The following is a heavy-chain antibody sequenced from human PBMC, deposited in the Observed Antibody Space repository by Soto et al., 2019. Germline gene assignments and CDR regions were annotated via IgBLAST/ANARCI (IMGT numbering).Heavy chain of an antibody. Sequence: GGSLRLSCAASGFAFSTYAMTWVRQAPGKWLEWVSVISGSGGSSYYAASVKGRFTISRDNSKNTLYLQMNGLRAEDTALYYCAKVTKRAAAGRYEYYKYGMDVWGQGXTVTVSS. V-gene: IGHV3-23*01. J-gene: IGHJ6*02. D-gene: IGHD6-13*01. CDR2: ISGSGGSS. CDR1: GFAFSTYA. CDR3: AKVTKRAAAGRYEYYKYGMDV.